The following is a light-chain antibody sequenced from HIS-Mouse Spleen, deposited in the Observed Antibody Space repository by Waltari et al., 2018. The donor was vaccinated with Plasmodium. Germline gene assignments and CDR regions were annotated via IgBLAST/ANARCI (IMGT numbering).Light chain of an antibody. V-gene: IGLV3-27*01. CDR3: YSAADNNLV. J-gene: IGLJ3*02. Sequence: SYELTQPSLVSVSQGQTARITCSGDVLAKKYARWFQQKPGQAPVLVIYKDSERPSGIPERFSGSSSGTTVTLTISGAQVEDEADYYCYSAADNNLVFGGGTKLTVL. CDR1: VLAKKY. CDR2: KDS.